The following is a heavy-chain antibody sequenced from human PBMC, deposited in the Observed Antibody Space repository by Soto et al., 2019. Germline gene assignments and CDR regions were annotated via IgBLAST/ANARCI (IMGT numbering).Heavy chain of an antibody. Sequence: ESGGGVVQPGRSLRLSCAASGFTFSSYGMHWVRQAPGKGLEWVAVISYDGSNKYYADSVKGRFTISRDNSKNTLYLQMNSLRDEDTAVYYCAKGVTMVRGINWFDPWGQGTLVTVSS. V-gene: IGHV3-30*18. CDR3: AKGVTMVRGINWFDP. CDR1: GFTFSSYG. J-gene: IGHJ5*02. D-gene: IGHD3-10*01. CDR2: ISYDGSNK.